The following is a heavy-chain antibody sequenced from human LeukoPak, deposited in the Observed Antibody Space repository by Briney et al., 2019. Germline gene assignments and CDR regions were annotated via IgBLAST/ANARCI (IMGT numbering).Heavy chain of an antibody. J-gene: IGHJ4*01. Sequence: GGSLRLSCAVSGFTFSDFWMSWVRQAPGKGLEWVSAISGSGGSTYYADSVKGRFTISRDNSKNTLYLQMNSLSKEDTAVYFCAKDLSGGYHSYYFDFWGQGTPVTVSS. CDR2: ISGSGGST. CDR1: GFTFSDFW. D-gene: IGHD5-18*01. CDR3: AKDLSGGYHSYYFDF. V-gene: IGHV3-23*01.